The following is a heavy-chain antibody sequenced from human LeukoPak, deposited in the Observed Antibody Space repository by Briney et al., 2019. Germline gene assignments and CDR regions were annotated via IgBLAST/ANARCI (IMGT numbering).Heavy chain of an antibody. CDR3: ARETSTGFDY. CDR2: INSDGRST. CDR1: GFTFSNYW. D-gene: IGHD4-11*01. Sequence: GGSLRLSCAGSGFTFSNYWMHWVRHAPGKGLVWVSRINSDGRSTSYADSVEGRFTISRDNAKNTLYLQVNSLRAEDTAVYYCARETSTGFDYWGQGTLVTVSS. V-gene: IGHV3-74*01. J-gene: IGHJ4*02.